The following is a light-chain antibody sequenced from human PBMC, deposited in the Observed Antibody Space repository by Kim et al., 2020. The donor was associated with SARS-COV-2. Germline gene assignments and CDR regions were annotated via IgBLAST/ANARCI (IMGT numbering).Light chain of an antibody. V-gene: IGKV1-12*01. J-gene: IGKJ1*01. CDR2: AAS. Sequence: DIKMIQSPSSVSASIGDRVTVTCRASQDISNWLAWYQQKPGRAPKLLIYAASSLHGGVPSRFSASGSGTYFTLTITGLQPEDFATYYCQSANSVPPWAFGQGTEVDIK. CDR3: QSANSVPPWA. CDR1: QDISNW.